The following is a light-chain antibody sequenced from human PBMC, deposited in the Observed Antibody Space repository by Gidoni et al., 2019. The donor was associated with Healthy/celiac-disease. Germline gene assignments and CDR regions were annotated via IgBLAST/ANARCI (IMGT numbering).Light chain of an antibody. CDR2: AAS. J-gene: IGKJ1*01. CDR3: QQGYSTPRT. Sequence: GDRVTITCRASQSISIYLYWYQQKPGKAPKLLIYAASRLQSGVPSRFSGSGSGTDFTLTISSVQPEDFANYYCQQGYSTPRTFGQGTKVEIK. CDR1: QSISIY. V-gene: IGKV1-39*01.